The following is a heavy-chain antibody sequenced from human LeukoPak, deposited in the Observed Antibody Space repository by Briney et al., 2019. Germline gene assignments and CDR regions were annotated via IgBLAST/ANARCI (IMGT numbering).Heavy chain of an antibody. CDR1: GGTFSSYA. Sequence: SVKVSCKASGGTFSSYAISWMRQAPGQGLEWMGGIIPIFGTANYAQKFQGRVTITADESTSTAYMELSSLRSEDTAVYYCARGMSVGYCSSTSCRTYYYYYMDVWGKGTTVTVSS. V-gene: IGHV1-69*01. J-gene: IGHJ6*03. CDR3: ARGMSVGYCSSTSCRTYYYYYMDV. CDR2: IIPIFGTA. D-gene: IGHD2-2*01.